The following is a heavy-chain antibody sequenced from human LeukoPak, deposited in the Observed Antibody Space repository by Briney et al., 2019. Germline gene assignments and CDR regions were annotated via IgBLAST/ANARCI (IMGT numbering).Heavy chain of an antibody. Sequence: EGSLRLSCAASGFTFSTYWMNWVRQAPGKGLQWVASIKQDGSETYYVDSVKGRFTISRDNTKNSLFLQMNSLRAEDTAVYYCARDNVALTAPFDHWGQGTLVTVSS. J-gene: IGHJ4*02. V-gene: IGHV3-7*01. D-gene: IGHD2-21*02. CDR2: IKQDGSET. CDR1: GFTFSTYW. CDR3: ARDNVALTAPFDH.